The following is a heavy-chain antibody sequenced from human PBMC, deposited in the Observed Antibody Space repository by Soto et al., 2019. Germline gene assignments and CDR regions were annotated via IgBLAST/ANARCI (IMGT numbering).Heavy chain of an antibody. CDR1: GGSISSSSYY. J-gene: IGHJ6*02. CDR3: ARRFAGDYGMDV. CDR2: IYYSGST. V-gene: IGHV4-39*01. D-gene: IGHD3-10*01. Sequence: QLQLQESGPGLVKPSETLSLTCTVSGGSISSSSYYWGWIRQPPGKGLEWIGSIYYSGSTYYNPSLKTRVSISVDTSTNQFSLKLSSVTAADTAVYYCARRFAGDYGMDVWGQGTTVTVSS.